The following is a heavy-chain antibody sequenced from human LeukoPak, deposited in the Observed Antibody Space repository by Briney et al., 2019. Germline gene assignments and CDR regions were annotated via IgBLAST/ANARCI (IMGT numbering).Heavy chain of an antibody. CDR3: ARGRSTTGTFFIY. CDR2: INPNSGGT. V-gene: IGHV1-2*02. D-gene: IGHD1-1*01. J-gene: IGHJ4*02. Sequence: ASVKVSCKASGYTFTGYYMHWVRQAPGQGLEWMGWINPNSGGTNYAQKFQGRVTMTRDTSIGTAYMELSRLRSDDTAVYYCARGRSTTGTFFIYWGQGTLVTVSS. CDR1: GYTFTGYY.